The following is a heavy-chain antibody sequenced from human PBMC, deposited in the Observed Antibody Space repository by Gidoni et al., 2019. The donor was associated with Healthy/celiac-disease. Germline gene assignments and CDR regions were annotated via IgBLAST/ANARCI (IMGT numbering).Heavy chain of an antibody. CDR1: GGSISRGGYY. CDR2: IYYSGST. J-gene: IGHJ5*02. V-gene: IGHV4-31*03. CDR3: ARASLVVPAATPNWFDP. D-gene: IGHD2-2*01. Sequence: QVQLQESGPGLVKPSQTLSLTCTVSGGSISRGGYYWSWIRQHPGKGLEWIGYIYYSGSTYYNPSLKSRVTISVDTSKNQFSLKLSSVTAADTAVYYCARASLVVPAATPNWFDPWGQGTLVTVSS.